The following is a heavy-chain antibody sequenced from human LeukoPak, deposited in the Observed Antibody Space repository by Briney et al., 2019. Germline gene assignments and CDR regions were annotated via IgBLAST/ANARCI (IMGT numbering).Heavy chain of an antibody. Sequence: SETLSLTCVVSGGSISSYYWSWIRQPPGKGLEWIAYIYYSGSTYYNPSLKSRVAISVDTSKNQFSLKLSSVTAADTAVYYCARDFVVAPNWFDPWGQGTLVTVSS. J-gene: IGHJ5*02. CDR3: ARDFVVAPNWFDP. CDR1: GGSISSYY. V-gene: IGHV4-59*12. CDR2: IYYSGST. D-gene: IGHD2-15*01.